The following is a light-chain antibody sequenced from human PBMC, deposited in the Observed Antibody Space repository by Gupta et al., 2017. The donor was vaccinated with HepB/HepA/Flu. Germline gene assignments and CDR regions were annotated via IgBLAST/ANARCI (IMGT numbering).Light chain of an antibody. CDR2: DVS. CDR1: SSDIGPHDS. V-gene: IGLV2-14*03. Sequence: QSALTQPASVSGSPGQSITISCTGTSSDIGPHDSVSWHQQHPGKAPKVIIYDVSNRPSGISNRFSGSKSGNTASLTISGLQAEDEADYYCNSITLSRTYVFGTGTKVTVL. J-gene: IGLJ1*01. CDR3: NSITLSRTYV.